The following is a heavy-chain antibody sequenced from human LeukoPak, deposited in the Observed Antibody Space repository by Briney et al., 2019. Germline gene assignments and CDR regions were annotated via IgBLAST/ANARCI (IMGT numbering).Heavy chain of an antibody. V-gene: IGHV4-31*03. D-gene: IGHD2-2*01. CDR1: GGSVSSGGYD. Sequence: PSETLSLTCTVSGGSVSSGGYDWSWIRQHPGKGLEWIGYIYYSGSTYYNPSLKSRVTVSVDTSENQFSLKLSSVAAADTAVYFCVRTRLSDHIVPAAERADDACDMWGQGTMVTVSS. CDR3: VRTRLSDHIVPAAERADDACDM. CDR2: IYYSGST. J-gene: IGHJ3*02.